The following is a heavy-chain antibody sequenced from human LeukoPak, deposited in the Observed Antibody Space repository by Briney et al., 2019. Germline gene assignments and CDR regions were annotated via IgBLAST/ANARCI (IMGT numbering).Heavy chain of an antibody. J-gene: IGHJ4*02. CDR2: ITGSGSNT. D-gene: IGHD6-13*01. Sequence: PGGSLRLSCATSGFTFSNYVMTWVRQAPGKGLECVSAITGSGSNTYYADSAKGRFTISRDNSKNTLYLQMNSLRGEDTAVYYCAKDLFGSSWYHSREDQWGQGTLVTVSS. CDR3: AKDLFGSSWYHSREDQ. V-gene: IGHV3-23*01. CDR1: GFTFSNYV.